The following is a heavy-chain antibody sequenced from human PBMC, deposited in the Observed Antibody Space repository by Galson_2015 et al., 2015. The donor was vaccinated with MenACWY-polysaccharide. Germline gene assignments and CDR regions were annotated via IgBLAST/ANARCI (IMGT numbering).Heavy chain of an antibody. CDR1: GFTFSTYS. V-gene: IGHV3-48*02. J-gene: IGHJ6*02. CDR2: INGGSSTI. D-gene: IGHD3-10*01. CDR3: ARDRPLRGLSVFYYGMDV. Sequence: SLRLSCAASGFTFSTYSMTWVRQAPGKGLEWVSYINGGSSTIYYADSVKGRFTISRDNAKNSLYLQMNSLRDDDTAVYYCARDRPLRGLSVFYYGMDVWGRGTTVIVSS.